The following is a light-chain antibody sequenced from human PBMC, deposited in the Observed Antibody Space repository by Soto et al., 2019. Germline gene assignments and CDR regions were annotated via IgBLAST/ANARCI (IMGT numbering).Light chain of an antibody. Sequence: DIQMTQSPSSLSASVGDRVTITCRASQSISSYLNWYQQKPGKAPKLLIYAASSLQSGVPSRFSGSGSGTDFTLTISSLQPEDFATYYCQQDNSFPLTFGRGTKVDIK. CDR2: AAS. CDR1: QSISSY. CDR3: QQDNSFPLT. J-gene: IGKJ4*01. V-gene: IGKV1-39*01.